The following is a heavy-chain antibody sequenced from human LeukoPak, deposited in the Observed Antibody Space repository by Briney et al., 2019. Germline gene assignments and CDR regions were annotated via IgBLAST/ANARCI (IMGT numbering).Heavy chain of an antibody. V-gene: IGHV3-66*01. CDR2: IYSGGST. J-gene: IGHJ3*02. CDR1: GFTVSSNY. Sequence: GGSLRLSCAASGFTVSSNYKSWVRQAPGKGLEWVSVIYSGGSTYYADSVKGRFTISRDNAKNSLYLQMNSLRDEDTAVYYCARDRVATTRDALDIWGQGTMVTVSS. D-gene: IGHD2-2*01. CDR3: ARDRVATTRDALDI.